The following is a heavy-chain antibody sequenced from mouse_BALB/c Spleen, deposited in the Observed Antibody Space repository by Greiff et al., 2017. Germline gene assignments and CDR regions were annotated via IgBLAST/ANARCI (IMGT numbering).Heavy chain of an antibody. CDR2: IRLKSNNYAT. CDR1: GFTFSNYW. V-gene: IGHV6-6*02. D-gene: IGHD1-1*01. CDR3: TLYGGYAMDY. J-gene: IGHJ4*01. Sequence: EVKLMESGGGLVQPGGSLKLSCAASGFTFSNYWMNWVRQSPEKGLEWVAEIRLKSNNYATHYAESVKGRFTISRDDSKSSVYLQMNNLRAEDTGIYYCTLYGGYAMDYWGQGTSVTVSS.